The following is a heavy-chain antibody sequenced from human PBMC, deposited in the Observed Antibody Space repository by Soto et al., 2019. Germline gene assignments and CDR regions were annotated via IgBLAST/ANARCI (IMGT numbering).Heavy chain of an antibody. D-gene: IGHD6-13*01. CDR2: IYYSGST. J-gene: IGHJ4*02. CDR1: GGSISSSSYY. Sequence: SLTLSLTCTVSGGSISSSSYYLGWIRQPPGKGLEWIGSIYYSGSTYYNPSLKSRVTISVDTSKNQFSLKLSSVTAADTAVYYCARQGQQLITFDYWGQGTLVTVSS. V-gene: IGHV4-39*01. CDR3: ARQGQQLITFDY.